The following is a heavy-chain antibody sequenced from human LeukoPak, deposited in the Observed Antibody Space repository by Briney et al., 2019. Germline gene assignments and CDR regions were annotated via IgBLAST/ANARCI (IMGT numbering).Heavy chain of an antibody. D-gene: IGHD1-26*01. Sequence: ASVRVSCKASGYTFTGYYMHWVRQAPGQGLEWMGWINPNSGGTNYAQKFQGWVTMTRDTSISTAYMELSRLRSDDTAVYYCAREGGATSSWTPGSFDIWGQGTMVTVSS. J-gene: IGHJ3*02. V-gene: IGHV1-2*04. CDR1: GYTFTGYY. CDR2: INPNSGGT. CDR3: AREGGATSSWTPGSFDI.